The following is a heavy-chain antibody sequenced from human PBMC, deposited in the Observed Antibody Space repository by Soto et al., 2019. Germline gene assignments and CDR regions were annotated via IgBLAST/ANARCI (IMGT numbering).Heavy chain of an antibody. Sequence: ASVKVSCKASGYTFTGYYMQWVRQAPGQGLELMGWINPNSGGTNYAQKFQGWVTMTRDTSISTAYMELSRLRSDDTAVYYCARGQQTRRITIFGVVISGAFDIWGQGTMVTV. J-gene: IGHJ3*02. CDR2: INPNSGGT. D-gene: IGHD3-3*01. CDR3: ARGQQTRRITIFGVVISGAFDI. CDR1: GYTFTGYY. V-gene: IGHV1-2*04.